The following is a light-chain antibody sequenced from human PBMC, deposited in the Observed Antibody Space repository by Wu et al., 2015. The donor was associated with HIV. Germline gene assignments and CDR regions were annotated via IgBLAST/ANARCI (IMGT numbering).Light chain of an antibody. Sequence: EIVMTQFPATLSVSPGERATLSCRASQSVSSNLAWYQQKPGQSPRLLIYGASTRATGIPARFSGSGSGTEFTLTISSLQSEDFVVYYCQQYNNYMWTFGQGTKVEIK. J-gene: IGKJ1*01. CDR1: QSVSSN. CDR2: GAS. CDR3: QQYNNYMWT. V-gene: IGKV3-15*01.